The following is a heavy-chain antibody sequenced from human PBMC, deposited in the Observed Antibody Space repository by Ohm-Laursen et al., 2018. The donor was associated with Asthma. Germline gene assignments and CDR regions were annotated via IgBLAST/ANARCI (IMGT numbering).Heavy chain of an antibody. CDR3: ARAGEALPLDF. Sequence: SLRLSCAASGYTFRRYSIHWVRQAPGKGLEWVASISKSGSHIYYADSVKGRFTISRDNAKNSVSLQMNRLRAEDTAVYYCARAGEALPLDFWGQGTLVTVSS. CDR2: ISKSGSHI. J-gene: IGHJ4*02. CDR1: GYTFRRYS. V-gene: IGHV3-21*01.